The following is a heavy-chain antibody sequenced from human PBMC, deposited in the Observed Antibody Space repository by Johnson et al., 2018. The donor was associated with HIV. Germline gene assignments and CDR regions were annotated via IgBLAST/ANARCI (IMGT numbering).Heavy chain of an antibody. D-gene: IGHD1-26*01. CDR1: GFTFSSYA. J-gene: IGHJ3*02. CDR2: ISGSGGST. Sequence: VQLVESGGGLVQPGGSLRLSCAASGFTFSSYAMSWVRQAPGKGLEWVSAISGSGGSTYYADSVKGRFTVSRDNAKNSLYLQMNSLRLEDTAVYFCARDVDTGGDTGALDIWGQGTMVTVPS. V-gene: IGHV3-23*04. CDR3: ARDVDTGGDTGALDI.